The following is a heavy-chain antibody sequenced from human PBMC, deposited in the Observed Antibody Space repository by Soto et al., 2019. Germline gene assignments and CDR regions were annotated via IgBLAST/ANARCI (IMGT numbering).Heavy chain of an antibody. CDR2: IYWDDDK. Sequence: QITLKESGPTLVRPTQTLTLTCTFSGFSLSTGGVGVGWIRQPPGKALEWLALIYWDDDKRYSPSLKSRVTITQETSKRQVGLTMTHMDPVDTATYYCVHSRCGGDCLQSYSSHYYYGMDVWGQGTTVTVSS. V-gene: IGHV2-5*02. CDR3: VHSRCGGDCLQSYSSHYYYGMDV. CDR1: GFSLSTGGVG. D-gene: IGHD2-21*02. J-gene: IGHJ6*02.